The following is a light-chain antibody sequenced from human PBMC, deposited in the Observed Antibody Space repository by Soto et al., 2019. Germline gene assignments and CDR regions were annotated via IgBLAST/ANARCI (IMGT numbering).Light chain of an antibody. J-gene: IGLJ2*01. V-gene: IGLV3-1*01. CDR1: KLGDKY. CDR2: QDS. Sequence: SYELTQPPSVSVSPGQTASITCSGDKLGDKYACWYQQKPGQSPVLVIYQDSKRPSGIPERFSGSNSGNTATLTISGTQAMDEADDYCQAWYSSEGVVFGGGTKLTVL. CDR3: QAWYSSEGVV.